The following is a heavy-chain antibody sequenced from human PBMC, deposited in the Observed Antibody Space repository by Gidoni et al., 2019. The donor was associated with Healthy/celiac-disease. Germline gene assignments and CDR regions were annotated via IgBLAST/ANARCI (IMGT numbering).Heavy chain of an antibody. CDR2: IIPILGIA. CDR3: ASPYYDSSGDDAFDI. CDR1: GGPCSSYA. D-gene: IGHD3-22*01. Sequence: QVQLVQSGAEVRKPGSSVKVSCTASGGPCSSYAISWVRQAPGQGLEWMGRIIPILGIANYAQKFQGRVTITADKSTSTAYMELSSLRSEDTAVYYCASPYYDSSGDDAFDIWGQGTMVTVSS. V-gene: IGHV1-69*04. J-gene: IGHJ3*02.